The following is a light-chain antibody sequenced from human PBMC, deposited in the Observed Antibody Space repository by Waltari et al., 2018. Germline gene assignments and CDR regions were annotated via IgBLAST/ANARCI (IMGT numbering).Light chain of an antibody. V-gene: IGLV1-47*01. J-gene: IGLJ3*02. CDR1: SSNNGSHY. Sequence: QSVLTQPPPASGTPRQRVTLSCSRRSSNNGSHYVSWYQQFPRTAPKLRVYRNNERPPGVPNRISGSKSGTSASLAISGLRSEDEADYYCATWDGSLTAWVFGGGTKLTVL. CDR2: RNN. CDR3: ATWDGSLTAWV.